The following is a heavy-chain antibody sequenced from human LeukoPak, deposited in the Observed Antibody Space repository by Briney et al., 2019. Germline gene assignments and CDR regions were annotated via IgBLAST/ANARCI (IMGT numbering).Heavy chain of an antibody. V-gene: IGHV4-30-2*01. CDR1: GGSISSGGYS. J-gene: IGHJ4*02. D-gene: IGHD3-22*01. Sequence: SETLSLTCAVPGGSISSGGYSWSWIRQPPGKGLEWIGYIYHSGSTYYNPSLKSRVTISVDRSKNQFSLKLSSVTAADTAVYYCARDRYYDSSGFDYWGQGTLVTVSS. CDR2: IYHSGST. CDR3: ARDRYYDSSGFDY.